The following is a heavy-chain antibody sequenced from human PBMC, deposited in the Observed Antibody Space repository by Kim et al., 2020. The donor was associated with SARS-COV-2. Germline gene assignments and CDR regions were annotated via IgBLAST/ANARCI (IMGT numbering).Heavy chain of an antibody. CDR3: AKDGVVPATPYYYYCCMDV. Sequence: GGSLRLSCAASGFTFDDYAMHLVRQAPGKGLEWVSLISGDGGSTYYADSVKGRFTISRDNSKNSLYLQMNSLRTEDTALYYCAKDGVVPATPYYYYCCMDVWGKGTTVTVSS. D-gene: IGHD2-2*01. CDR2: ISGDGGST. V-gene: IGHV3-43*02. CDR1: GFTFDDYA. J-gene: IGHJ6*04.